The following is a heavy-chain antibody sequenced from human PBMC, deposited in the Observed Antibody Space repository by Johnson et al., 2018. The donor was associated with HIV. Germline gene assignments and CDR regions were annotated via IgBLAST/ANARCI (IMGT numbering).Heavy chain of an antibody. Sequence: VQLVESGGGLVQSGGSLRLSCAVSGFTFSNHHMTWVRQAPGKGLEWVANINQDGSERYYADSVKGRFTISRDNAKNSLYLQMNSLRAEDTAVYYCAREGGIAAAGTDAFDIWGQGTMVTVSS. CDR3: AREGGIAAAGTDAFDI. D-gene: IGHD6-13*01. J-gene: IGHJ3*02. CDR2: INQDGSER. V-gene: IGHV3-7*01. CDR1: GFTFSNHH.